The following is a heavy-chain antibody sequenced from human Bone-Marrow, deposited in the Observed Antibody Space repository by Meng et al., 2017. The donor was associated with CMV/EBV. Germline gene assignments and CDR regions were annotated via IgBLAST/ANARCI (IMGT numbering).Heavy chain of an antibody. CDR2: IYHRGTT. Sequence: SETLSLTCTVSGYSITGPYYWGWIRQPPGKGLEWIGTIYHRGTTYYNPSLKSRATISVDTSKNQFSLKLSSVTAADTAVYYCAGDGYDTLAYWGQGTLVTVYS. CDR3: AGDGYDTLAY. V-gene: IGHV4-38-2*02. D-gene: IGHD2-15*01. J-gene: IGHJ4*02. CDR1: GYSITGPYY.